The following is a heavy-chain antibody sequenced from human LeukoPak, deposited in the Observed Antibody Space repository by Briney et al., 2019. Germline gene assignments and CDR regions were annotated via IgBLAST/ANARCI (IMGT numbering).Heavy chain of an antibody. CDR1: GGSISSYY. CDR2: IYTSGST. Sequence: SETLPLTCTVSGGSISSYYWSWIRQPAGKGLEWIGRIYTSGSTNYNPSLKSRVTISVDKSKNQFSLKLSSVTAADTAVYYCATGIAVAGTRSFDYWGQGTLVTVSS. CDR3: ATGIAVAGTRSFDY. D-gene: IGHD6-19*01. J-gene: IGHJ4*02. V-gene: IGHV4-4*07.